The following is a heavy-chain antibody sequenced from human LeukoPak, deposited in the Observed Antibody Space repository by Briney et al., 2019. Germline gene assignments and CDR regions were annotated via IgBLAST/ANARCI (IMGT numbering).Heavy chain of an antibody. J-gene: IGHJ4*02. D-gene: IGHD6-19*01. CDR3: ARRKAVAAPVDY. Sequence: PSETLSLTCTVSGGSISSYYWSWIRQPPGKGLEWIGYIYYSGSTNYNPSLKSRVTISVDTSKNQFSLKLSSVTAADTAVYYCARRKAVAAPVDYWGQGTLVTVSS. CDR2: IYYSGST. V-gene: IGHV4-59*08. CDR1: GGSISSYY.